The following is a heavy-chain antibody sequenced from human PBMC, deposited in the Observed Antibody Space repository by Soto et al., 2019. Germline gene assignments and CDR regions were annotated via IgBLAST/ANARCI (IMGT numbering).Heavy chain of an antibody. CDR2: INQDATRQ. V-gene: IGHV3-7*03. D-gene: IGHD3-10*01. J-gene: IGHJ4*02. CDR3: AKVGLFDGNKPITFEF. CDR1: GFSFSSYW. Sequence: GGSLRLSCAASGFSFSSYWMSWVRQAPGRGLEWVANINQDATRQSYVDSVEGQFSISRDNAKNSLYLQMNSLRVEDTAVYYCAKVGLFDGNKPITFEFWGQGTLVTV.